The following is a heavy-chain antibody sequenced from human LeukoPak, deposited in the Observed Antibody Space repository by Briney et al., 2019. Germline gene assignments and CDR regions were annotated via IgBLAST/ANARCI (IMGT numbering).Heavy chain of an antibody. Sequence: GGSLRLSCAASGFTFSSYWMSWVRQAPGKGLEWVANIKQDGSEKYYVDSVKGRFTISRDNAKNSLYLQMNSLRAEDTAVYYCARDPRLRYFDWLLAGDAFDIWGQGTMVTVSS. CDR2: IKQDGSEK. V-gene: IGHV3-7*01. CDR1: GFTFSSYW. J-gene: IGHJ3*02. D-gene: IGHD3-9*01. CDR3: ARDPRLRYFDWLLAGDAFDI.